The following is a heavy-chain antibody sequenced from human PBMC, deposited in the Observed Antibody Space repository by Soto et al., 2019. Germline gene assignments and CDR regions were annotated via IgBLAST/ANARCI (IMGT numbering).Heavy chain of an antibody. CDR3: TTASSYA. Sequence: GSLRLSCVVSGFTFSEAWMNWVRQAPGKGLEWVGRIRSKDVGATTDYAAPVKGKFTISRDDSKNTLFLQMNSLKIEDTAMYYCTTASSYAWGQGTMVTVSS. CDR2: IRSKDVGATT. D-gene: IGHD6-6*01. J-gene: IGHJ3*01. V-gene: IGHV3-15*07. CDR1: GFTFSEAW.